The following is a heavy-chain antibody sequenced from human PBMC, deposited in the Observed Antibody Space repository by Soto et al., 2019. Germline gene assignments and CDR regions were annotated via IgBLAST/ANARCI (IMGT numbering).Heavy chain of an antibody. CDR2: ISAFNGNT. Sequence: GASVKVSCKASGFTFNNYGISWVRQAPGQGLEWMGWISAFNGNTNYAQKLRGRLTMTTDTSTTTAYMELRSPRSDDTALYYCASPRGYCSGGRCYSGAFDIWGQGTMVTVSS. D-gene: IGHD2-15*01. V-gene: IGHV1-18*01. CDR3: ASPRGYCSGGRCYSGAFDI. J-gene: IGHJ3*02. CDR1: GFTFNNYG.